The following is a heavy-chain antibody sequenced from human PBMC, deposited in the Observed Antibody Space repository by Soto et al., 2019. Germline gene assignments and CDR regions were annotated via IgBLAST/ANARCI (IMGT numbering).Heavy chain of an antibody. D-gene: IGHD3-10*01. J-gene: IGHJ6*02. Sequence: GGSLRLSCAASGFTFSSYWMSWVRQAPGKGLEWVANIKQDGSEKYYVDSVKGRFTISRDNAKNSLYLQMNSLRAEDTAVYYCARESLWFGRIKYGMDVWGQGTTVTVSS. CDR3: ARESLWFGRIKYGMDV. CDR1: GFTFSSYW. CDR2: IKQDGSEK. V-gene: IGHV3-7*01.